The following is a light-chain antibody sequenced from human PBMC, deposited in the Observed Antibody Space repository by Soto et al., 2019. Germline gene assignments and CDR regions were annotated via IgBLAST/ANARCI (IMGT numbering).Light chain of an antibody. CDR2: DVS. J-gene: IGLJ2*01. V-gene: IGLV2-11*01. CDR1: SSDVGGYNY. CDR3: CSYAGRYTWL. Sequence: QSALTQPRSVSGSPGQSVTISCTGTSSDVGGYNYVSWYQHHPGKAPKLMIYDVSERPSGVPDRFFGSKSGNTASLTISGLQAEDEADYYCCSYAGRYTWLFGGGTKLTVL.